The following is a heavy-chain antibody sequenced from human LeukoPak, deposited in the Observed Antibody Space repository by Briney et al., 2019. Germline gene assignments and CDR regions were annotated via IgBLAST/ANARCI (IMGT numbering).Heavy chain of an antibody. J-gene: IGHJ4*02. D-gene: IGHD2-21*02. Sequence: GASVKVSCKASGYTFTSYYMHWVRQAPGQGLEWMGWINPNSGGTNYAQKLQGRVTMTTDTSTSTAYMELRSLRSDDTAVYYCARDISLYCGGGDCYSFDYWGQGTLVTVSS. V-gene: IGHV1-2*02. CDR2: INPNSGGT. CDR3: ARDISLYCGGGDCYSFDY. CDR1: GYTFTSYY.